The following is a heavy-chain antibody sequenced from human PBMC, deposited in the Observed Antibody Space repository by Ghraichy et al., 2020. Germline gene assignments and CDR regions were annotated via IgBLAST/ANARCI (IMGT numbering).Heavy chain of an antibody. J-gene: IGHJ5*02. V-gene: IGHV3-53*01. Sequence: GGSLRLSCAASGFTVSNNFLTWVHQAPGKGLEWVSLIYSGGDTYYAESVKGRFTISRDSSKNTLYLQMDSLRAEDTAVYYCGRDVGPWGQGTLVTVSS. D-gene: IGHD1-26*01. CDR1: GFTVSNNF. CDR2: IYSGGDT. CDR3: GRDVGP.